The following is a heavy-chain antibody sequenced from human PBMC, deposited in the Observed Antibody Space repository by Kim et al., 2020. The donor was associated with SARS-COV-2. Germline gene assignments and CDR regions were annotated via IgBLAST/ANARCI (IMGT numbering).Heavy chain of an antibody. CDR1: GGSISSSSYY. CDR2: IYYSGST. V-gene: IGHV4-39*07. J-gene: IGHJ4*02. Sequence: SETLSLTCTVSGGSISSSSYYWGWIRQPPGKGLEWIGSIYYSGSTYYNPSLKSRVTISVDTSKNQFSLKLSSVTAADTAVYYCARDPFVLAEGFDYWGQG. CDR3: ARDPFVLAEGFDY. D-gene: IGHD3-3*02.